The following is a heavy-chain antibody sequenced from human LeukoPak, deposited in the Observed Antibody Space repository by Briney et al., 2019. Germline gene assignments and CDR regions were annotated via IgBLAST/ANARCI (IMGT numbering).Heavy chain of an antibody. CDR3: ARAGRSGYFQH. V-gene: IGHV3-21*01. Sequence: PGGSLRLSRAASGFTFSSYSMNWVRQAPGKGLEWVSSISSSSSYIYYADSVKGRFTISRDNAKNSLYLQMNSLRAEDTAVYYCARAGRSGYFQHWGQGTLVTVSS. D-gene: IGHD2-15*01. CDR2: ISSSSSYI. J-gene: IGHJ1*01. CDR1: GFTFSSYS.